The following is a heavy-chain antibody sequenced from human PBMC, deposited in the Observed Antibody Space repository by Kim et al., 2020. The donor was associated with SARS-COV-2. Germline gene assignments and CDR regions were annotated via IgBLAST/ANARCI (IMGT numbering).Heavy chain of an antibody. V-gene: IGHV3-23*01. Sequence: GGSLRLSCAASGLTFSDYVMSWVRQAPGKGLEWVATITINGGTKYYADSVKGRFTVSRDSSRRTLELEMSSLRAEDTAVYYCAKGLKGTTLTTCLWALDVWGQGTTVTVSS. CDR1: GLTFSDYV. J-gene: IGHJ6*02. CDR3: AKGLKGTTLTTCLWALDV. CDR2: ITINGGTK. D-gene: IGHD4-17*01.